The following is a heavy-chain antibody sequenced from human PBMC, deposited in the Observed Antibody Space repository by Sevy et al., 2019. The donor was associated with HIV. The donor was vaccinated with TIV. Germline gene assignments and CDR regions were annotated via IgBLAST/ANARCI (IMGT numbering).Heavy chain of an antibody. D-gene: IGHD6-19*01. V-gene: IGHV3-53*01. CDR3: ARERNSSGRRGAFDI. CDR2: IYSGGST. CDR1: GFTVSSNY. J-gene: IGHJ3*02. Sequence: GGSLRLSCAASGFTVSSNYMSWVRQAPGKGLEWVSVIYSGGSTYYADPVKGRFTISRDNSKNTLYLQMNSLRAEDTAVYYCARERNSSGRRGAFDIWGQGTMVTVSS.